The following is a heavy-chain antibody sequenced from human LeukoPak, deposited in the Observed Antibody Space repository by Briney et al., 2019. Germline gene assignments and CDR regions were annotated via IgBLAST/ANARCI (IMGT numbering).Heavy chain of an antibody. Sequence: SETLSLTCNVSGGSITSYYWSWIRQPPGKGLERIGEINHSGSTNYNPSLKSRVTISVDTSKNQFSLKLSSVTAADTAVYYCARGLWSSGYYYYFDYWGQGTLVTVSS. CDR2: INHSGST. J-gene: IGHJ4*02. D-gene: IGHD3-22*01. CDR1: GGSITSYY. CDR3: ARGLWSSGYYYYFDY. V-gene: IGHV4-34*01.